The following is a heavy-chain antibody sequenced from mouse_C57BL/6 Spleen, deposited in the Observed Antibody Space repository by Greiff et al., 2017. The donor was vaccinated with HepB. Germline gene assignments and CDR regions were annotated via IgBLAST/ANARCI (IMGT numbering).Heavy chain of an antibody. D-gene: IGHD2-1*01. Sequence: EVQLVESGPGLVKPSQSLSLTCSVTGYSITSGYYWNWIRQFPGNKLEWMGYISYDGSNNYNPSLKNRISITRDTSKNQFFLKLNSVTTEDTATYYCARDYGILFAYWGQGTLVTVSA. CDR1: GYSITSGYY. CDR2: ISYDGSN. CDR3: ARDYGILFAY. V-gene: IGHV3-6*01. J-gene: IGHJ3*01.